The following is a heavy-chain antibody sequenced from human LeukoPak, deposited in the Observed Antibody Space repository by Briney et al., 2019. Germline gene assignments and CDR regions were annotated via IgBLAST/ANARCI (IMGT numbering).Heavy chain of an antibody. CDR2: IYSGGDT. CDR1: GFTFSSYA. J-gene: IGHJ3*02. Sequence: GGSLRLSCAASGFTFSSYAMSWVRQAPGKGLEWVSVIYSGGDTYYADSVKGRFTISRDNSKNTLYLQMNSLRAEDTAVYYCARGGSVDAFDIWGLGTMVTVSS. V-gene: IGHV3-66*01. CDR3: ARGGSVDAFDI.